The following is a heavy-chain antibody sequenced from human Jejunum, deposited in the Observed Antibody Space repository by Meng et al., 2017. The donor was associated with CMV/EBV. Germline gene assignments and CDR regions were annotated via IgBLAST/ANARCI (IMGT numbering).Heavy chain of an antibody. CDR2: SNYDGTVT. D-gene: IGHD3-22*01. J-gene: IGHJ3*02. Sequence: WLHWLRQSPGKGLWGVSRSNYDGTVTNYADSVKGRFTISRDNGRNTLYLQMDSLRAEDTAVYYCARGAYYSDSPDYQNPDAFDIWGQGTMVTVSS. CDR3: ARGAYYSDSPDYQNPDAFDI. CDR1: W. V-gene: IGHV3-74*01.